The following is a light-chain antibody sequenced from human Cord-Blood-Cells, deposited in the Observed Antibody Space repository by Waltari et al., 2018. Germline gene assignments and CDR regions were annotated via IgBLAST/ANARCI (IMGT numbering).Light chain of an antibody. Sequence: DIQMTQSPSTLSASVGDRVTITCRPSQSISSWLAWYQQKPGKAPKLLIYKASSLESGVPSRFSGSGSGTEFTLTISSLQPDDFATYYCQQYNSYSFGQGTKVENK. V-gene: IGKV1-5*03. CDR3: QQYNSYS. CDR2: KAS. J-gene: IGKJ1*01. CDR1: QSISSW.